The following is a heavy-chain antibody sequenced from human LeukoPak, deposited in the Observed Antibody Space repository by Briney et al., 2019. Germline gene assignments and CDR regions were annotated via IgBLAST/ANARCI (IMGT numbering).Heavy chain of an antibody. CDR3: AREVYDSNDPDY. J-gene: IGHJ4*02. CDR1: GFTFSNYE. D-gene: IGHD3-22*01. Sequence: GGSLRLSCASSGFTFSNYEMNWVRQAPGKGLEWVSYISSSGSTIYYADSVKGRFTVSRDNAKNSLYLQMNSLRGEDTAVYYCAREVYDSNDPDYWGQGTLVTVSS. CDR2: ISSSGSTI. V-gene: IGHV3-48*03.